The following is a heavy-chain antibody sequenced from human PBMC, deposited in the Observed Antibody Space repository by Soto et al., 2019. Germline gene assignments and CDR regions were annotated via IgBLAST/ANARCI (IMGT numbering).Heavy chain of an antibody. D-gene: IGHD3-22*01. CDR2: ISSSASIK. CDR3: ARDPYHYDSSDYYD. J-gene: IGHJ4*02. Sequence: GGSLRLSCAASGFTVSRYNMNWVRQAPGKGLEWISFISSSASIKDYADSVKGRFTISRDNAKNSLYLQMNSLRDEDTAVYYCARDPYHYDSSDYYDWGQGTLVTVSS. V-gene: IGHV3-48*02. CDR1: GFTVSRYN.